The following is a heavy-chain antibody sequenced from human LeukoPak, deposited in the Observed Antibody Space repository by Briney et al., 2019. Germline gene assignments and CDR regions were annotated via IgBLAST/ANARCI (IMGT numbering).Heavy chain of an antibody. J-gene: IGHJ4*02. CDR3: AKSRQLVTSYYFDY. CDR1: GFTFSSYA. V-gene: IGHV3-23*01. CDR2: ISGSGGST. Sequence: GGSLRLSCAASGFTFSSYAMSWVRQAPGKGLEWVSAISGSGGSTYYADSVKGRFTISRDNSKNTLYLQMNSLGAEDTAVYYCAKSRQLVTSYYFDYWGQGTLVTVSS. D-gene: IGHD6-13*01.